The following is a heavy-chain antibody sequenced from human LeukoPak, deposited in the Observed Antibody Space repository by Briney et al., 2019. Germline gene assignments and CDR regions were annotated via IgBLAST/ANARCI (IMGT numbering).Heavy chain of an antibody. D-gene: IGHD3-22*01. J-gene: IGHJ4*02. V-gene: IGHV3-30*18. CDR2: ISYDGSNK. CDR3: AKSHYYDSSGYSGLDY. CDR1: GFTFSSDG. Sequence: GGSLRLSCAASGFTFSSDGMHWVRQAPGKGLEWVAVISYDGSNKYYADSVKGRFTISRDNSKNTLYLQMNSLRAEDTAVYYCAKSHYYDSSGYSGLDYWGQGTLVTVSS.